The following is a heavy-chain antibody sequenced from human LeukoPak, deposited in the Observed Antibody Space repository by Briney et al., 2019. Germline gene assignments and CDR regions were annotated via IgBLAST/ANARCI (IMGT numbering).Heavy chain of an antibody. CDR1: GFTSSSYE. V-gene: IGHV3-48*03. CDR2: ISSSGSTV. Sequence: GGSLRLSCAASGFTSSSYEMNWVRQAPGKGLEWVSYISSSGSTVYYADSVKGRFTISRDNAKNSLYLQMNSLRAEDTAVYYCLSSGWFFDYWGQGTLVTVSS. D-gene: IGHD6-19*01. J-gene: IGHJ4*02. CDR3: LSSGWFFDY.